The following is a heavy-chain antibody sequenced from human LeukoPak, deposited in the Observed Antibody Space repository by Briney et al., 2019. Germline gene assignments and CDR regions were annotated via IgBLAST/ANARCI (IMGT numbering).Heavy chain of an antibody. CDR3: ARGGEIVVVVAATRNYYYYMDV. D-gene: IGHD2-15*01. CDR2: INHSGST. V-gene: IGHV4-34*01. J-gene: IGHJ6*03. Sequence: SETLSLTCAVHGGSFSDYYWSWIRQPPGKGLEWIGEINHSGSTNYNPSLKSRVTISVDTSKNQISLKLSSVTAADTAVYYCARGGEIVVVVAATRNYYYYMDVWGKGTTVTVSS. CDR1: GGSFSDYY.